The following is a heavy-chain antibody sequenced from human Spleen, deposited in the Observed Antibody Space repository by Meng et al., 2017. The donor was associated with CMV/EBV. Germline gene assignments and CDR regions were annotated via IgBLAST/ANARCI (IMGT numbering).Heavy chain of an antibody. CDR1: GGTFSSYA. CDR3: ASRPTAAAIEVYYYYGMDV. V-gene: IGHV1-69*05. CDR2: IIPIFGTA. D-gene: IGHD2-2*02. J-gene: IGHJ6*02. Sequence: SVKVSCKASGGTFSSYAISWVRQAPGQGLEWMGGIIPIFGTANYAQKFQGRVTITTDESTGTAYMELSSLRSEDTAVYYCASRPTAAAIEVYYYYGMDVWGQGTTVTVSS.